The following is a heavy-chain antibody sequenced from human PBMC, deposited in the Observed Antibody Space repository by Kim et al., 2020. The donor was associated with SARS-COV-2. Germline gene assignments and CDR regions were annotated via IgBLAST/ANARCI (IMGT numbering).Heavy chain of an antibody. CDR1: GGTFSSYA. Sequence: SVKVSCKASGGTFSSYAISWVRQAPGQGLEWMGRIIPILGIANYAQKFQGRVTITADKSTSTAYMELSSLRSEDTAVYYCARDATMQSYYYYGMDVWGQGTTVTVSS. J-gene: IGHJ6*02. CDR2: IIPILGIA. CDR3: ARDATMQSYYYYGMDV. D-gene: IGHD6-19*01. V-gene: IGHV1-69*04.